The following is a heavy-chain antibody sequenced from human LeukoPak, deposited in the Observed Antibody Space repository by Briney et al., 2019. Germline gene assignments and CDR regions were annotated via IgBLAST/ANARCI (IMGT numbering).Heavy chain of an antibody. J-gene: IGHJ4*02. CDR1: GFTFSNAW. CDR2: IKSEADGGTT. D-gene: IGHD3-22*01. V-gene: IGHV3-15*01. CDR3: ARDAHYYDSSGPLLD. Sequence: GGSLRLSCAASGFTFSNAWMSWVRQAPGKGLEWVGRIKSEADGGTTDYAAPVKGRFTISRDDSKNTLYLQMNSLRAEDTAVYYCARDAHYYDSSGPLLDWGQGTLVTVSS.